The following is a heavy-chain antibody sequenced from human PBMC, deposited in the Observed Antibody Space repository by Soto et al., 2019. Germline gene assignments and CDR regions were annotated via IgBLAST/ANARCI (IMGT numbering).Heavy chain of an antibody. Sequence: QVQLVQSGPEVTMPGASVKVSCKTSGYTFTAYGLAWLRQAPGQRPEWLGWVGTANANTNYAETFQGRVTMTSDRSTTTTYMERRSLRAEDTAVYYCARELNTDPTAYYSFAYWGQGTLGTVSS. D-gene: IGHD3-9*01. J-gene: IGHJ4*02. V-gene: IGHV1-18*01. CDR2: VGTANANT. CDR3: ARELNTDPTAYYSFAY. CDR1: GYTFTAYG.